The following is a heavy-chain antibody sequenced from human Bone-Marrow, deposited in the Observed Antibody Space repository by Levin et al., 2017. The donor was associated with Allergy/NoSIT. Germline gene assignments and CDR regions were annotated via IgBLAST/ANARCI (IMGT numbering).Heavy chain of an antibody. CDR3: ARGPYGPRDYFEY. J-gene: IGHJ4*02. CDR2: TRNKANSYTT. V-gene: IGHV3-72*01. CDR1: GFTLSDHY. D-gene: IGHD3-10*01. Sequence: GESLKISCAASGFTLSDHYMDWVRQAPGKGLEWVARTRNKANSYTTEYAASVKGRFTISRDDSKNSLYLQMNSLKTEDTAVYYCARGPYGPRDYFEYWGQGTLVTVSS.